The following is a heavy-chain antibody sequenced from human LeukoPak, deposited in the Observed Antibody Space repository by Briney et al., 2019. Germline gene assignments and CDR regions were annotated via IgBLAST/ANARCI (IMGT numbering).Heavy chain of an antibody. J-gene: IGHJ4*02. D-gene: IGHD6-19*01. CDR1: GFTFSTYS. Sequence: GGSLRLSCAASGFTFSTYSMNWVRQAPGKGLEWVSSISSSSSSIYYSDSVKGRFTVSRDSAKSSLFLQMNSLRDEDTAVYYCAGSLRGGGWYMYWGQGTLVTVSS. V-gene: IGHV3-21*01. CDR2: ISSSSSSI. CDR3: AGSLRGGGWYMY.